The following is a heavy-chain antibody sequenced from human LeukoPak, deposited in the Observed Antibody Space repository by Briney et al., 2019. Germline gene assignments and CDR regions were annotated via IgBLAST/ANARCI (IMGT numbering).Heavy chain of an antibody. CDR2: LISSGAST. V-gene: IGHV3-48*03. D-gene: IGHD3-9*01. Sequence: HPGGTLRLSCAASGFTFTHYGMNWVRQAPGEGLEWVSGLISSGASTYYADSVKGRFTISRDNAKNSLYLQMNSLRAEDTAVYYCATNRGDRYDILKDRDYWGQGTLVTVSS. CDR1: GFTFTHYG. J-gene: IGHJ4*02. CDR3: ATNRGDRYDILKDRDY.